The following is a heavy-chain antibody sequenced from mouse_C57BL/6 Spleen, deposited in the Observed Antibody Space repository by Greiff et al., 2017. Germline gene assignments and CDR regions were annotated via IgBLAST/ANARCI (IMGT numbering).Heavy chain of an antibody. CDR2: INYDGSST. Sequence: EVQLVESEGGLVQPGSSMKLSCTASGFTFSDYYMAWVRQVPEKGLEWVANINYDGSSTYYLDSLKSRFIISRDNAKNILYLQMSSLKSEDTATYYCARDYYYGSSFYYAMDYWGQGTSVTVSS. J-gene: IGHJ4*01. D-gene: IGHD1-1*01. V-gene: IGHV5-16*01. CDR3: ARDYYYGSSFYYAMDY. CDR1: GFTFSDYY.